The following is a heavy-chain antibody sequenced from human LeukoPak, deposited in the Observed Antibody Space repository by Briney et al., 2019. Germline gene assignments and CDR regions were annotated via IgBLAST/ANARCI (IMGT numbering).Heavy chain of an antibody. Sequence: SETLSLTCAVSGYSISSGDYWGWIRRPPGKGLDWIASMYYSGSTYYNPSLKSRVTISVETSKNKFSLSLSSVTAADTAVYYCTKQGPTVVTHFDTWGQGTLVTASS. CDR1: GYSISSGDY. CDR3: TKQGPTVVTHFDT. CDR2: MYYSGST. J-gene: IGHJ4*02. D-gene: IGHD4-23*01. V-gene: IGHV4-38-2*01.